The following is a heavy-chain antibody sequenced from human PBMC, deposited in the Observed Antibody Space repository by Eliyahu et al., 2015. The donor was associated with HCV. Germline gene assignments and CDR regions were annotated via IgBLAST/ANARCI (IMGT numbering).Heavy chain of an antibody. CDR2: ISGRNNYE. CDR3: ARNTYYYDSSGDPYYYYGMDV. D-gene: IGHD3-22*01. CDR1: GFTFSSYT. V-gene: IGHV3-21*01. J-gene: IGHJ6*02. Sequence: EVQLVESGGGMVKPGGSLRLSCAASGFTFSSYTMXWVRQAPGRGLAWVSSISGRNNYEHYADSLKGRFTISRDYAKNSLYLQMNSLRVEDTAVYYCARNTYYYDSSGDPYYYYGMDVWGQGTTVTVSS.